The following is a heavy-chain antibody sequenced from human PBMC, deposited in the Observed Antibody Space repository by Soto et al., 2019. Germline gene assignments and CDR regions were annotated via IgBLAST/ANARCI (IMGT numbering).Heavy chain of an antibody. V-gene: IGHV4-39*01. CDR3: ARLGGYCSTTGCYGYYAMDV. D-gene: IGHD2-2*01. Sequence: QLQLQESGPGLMKPSETLSLTCTVSGGSISSSNYYWGWIRQPPGKGLEWIGSISYSGNTYYTPSLKSRVTMSVETSKNQFSLKLSSVTAADTAVYYCARLGGYCSTTGCYGYYAMDVWGQGTTVTVSS. CDR1: GGSISSSNYY. J-gene: IGHJ6*02. CDR2: ISYSGNT.